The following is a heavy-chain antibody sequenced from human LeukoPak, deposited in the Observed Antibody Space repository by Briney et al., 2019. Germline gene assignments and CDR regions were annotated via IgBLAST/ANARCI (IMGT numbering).Heavy chain of an antibody. V-gene: IGHV1-18*01. CDR1: GYTFTSYG. Sequence: ASVKVSCKASGYTFTSYGISWVRQAPGQGLEWMGWISAYHGNTNYARKLQGRVTMTTDTSTSTAYMELRSLRSDGTAVYYCARYYYDSSGYYPLGDNWFDPWGQGTLVTVSS. CDR3: ARYYYDSSGYYPLGDNWFDP. J-gene: IGHJ5*02. D-gene: IGHD3-22*01. CDR2: ISAYHGNT.